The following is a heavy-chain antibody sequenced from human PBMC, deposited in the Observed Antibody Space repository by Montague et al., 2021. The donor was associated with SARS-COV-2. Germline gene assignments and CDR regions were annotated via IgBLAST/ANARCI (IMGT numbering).Heavy chain of an antibody. CDR3: ARLPPYRFNSNGHYYNAVDI. J-gene: IGHJ3*02. CDR2: IYYSGNT. D-gene: IGHD3-22*01. Sequence: SETLSLTCTVSGGSISSSGYYWGWIRQPPGKGLEWIGNIYYSGNTYYSPSLQSRVTISVDTSKNQFSLRLNSMTAADTAVYYCARLPPYRFNSNGHYYNAVDIWGQGTMVTVSS. CDR1: GGSISSSGYY. V-gene: IGHV4-39*01.